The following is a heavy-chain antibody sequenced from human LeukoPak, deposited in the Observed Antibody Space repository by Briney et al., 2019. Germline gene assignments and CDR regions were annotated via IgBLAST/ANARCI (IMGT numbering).Heavy chain of an antibody. V-gene: IGHV4-34*01. Sequence: PSETLSLTCAVYGGSFSGYYWSWIRQPPGKGLEWIGEINHSGSTNYNPSLKSRVTISVDTSKNQFSLKLSSVTAADTAVYYCARGQVEWLRFRIYGPWGQGTLVTVSS. CDR3: ARGQVEWLRFRIYGP. CDR2: INHSGST. D-gene: IGHD5-12*01. J-gene: IGHJ5*01. CDR1: GGSFSGYY.